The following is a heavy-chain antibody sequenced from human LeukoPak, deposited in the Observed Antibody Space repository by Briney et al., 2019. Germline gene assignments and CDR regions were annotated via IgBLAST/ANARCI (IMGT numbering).Heavy chain of an antibody. J-gene: IGHJ4*02. CDR3: ARVNRITMVRGDYYFDY. Sequence: GGSLRLSCAASGFTFSSYWMHWVRQAPGKGLVWVSRINSDGSSTSYADSVKGRFTISRDNAKNTLYLQLNSLRAEDTAVYYCARVNRITMVRGDYYFDYRGQGTLVTVSS. CDR2: INSDGSST. CDR1: GFTFSSYW. D-gene: IGHD3-10*01. V-gene: IGHV3-74*01.